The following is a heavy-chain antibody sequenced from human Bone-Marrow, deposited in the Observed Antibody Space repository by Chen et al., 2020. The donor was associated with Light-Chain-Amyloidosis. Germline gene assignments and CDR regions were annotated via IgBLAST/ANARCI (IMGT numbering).Heavy chain of an antibody. V-gene: IGHV3-30*02. J-gene: IGHJ4*02. CDR1: GFTFSSYG. D-gene: IGHD5-12*01. CDR2: IRHDGSDK. CDR3: AKAVARWLLLQPDY. Sequence: QVQLVESGGGVVQPGGSLRLSCAASGFTFSSYGLHWVRQAPGKGLEWVAFIRHDGSDKYYAGSVKGRFTISRDNSKSTLYLQMNSLRAEDTAVYFCAKAVARWLLLQPDYWGQGTLVTVSS.